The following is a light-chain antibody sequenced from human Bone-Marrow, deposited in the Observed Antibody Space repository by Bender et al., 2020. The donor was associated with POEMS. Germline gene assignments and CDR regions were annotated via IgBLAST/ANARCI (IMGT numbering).Light chain of an antibody. CDR3: CSKASPGVV. J-gene: IGLJ2*01. CDR1: NIGSKN. Sequence: SYVLTQPPSVSVAPGQTASISCGGDNIGSKNVHWYQQKPGQAPVLVIYYDGDRPSGIPERFSGSKSGNTASLTISGLQAEDEADYYCCSKASPGVVFGGGTKLTVL. CDR2: YDG. V-gene: IGLV3-21*01.